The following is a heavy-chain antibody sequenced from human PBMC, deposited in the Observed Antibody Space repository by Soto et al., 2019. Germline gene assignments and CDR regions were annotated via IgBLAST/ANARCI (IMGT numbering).Heavy chain of an antibody. D-gene: IGHD1-26*01. CDR1: GGSISSYY. CDR3: ARRGVGATDYHYYGMDV. CDR2: IYYSGST. V-gene: IGHV4-59*01. Sequence: PSETLSLTCTVSGGSISSYYWSWIRQPPGKGLEWIGYIYYSGSTNYNPSLKSRVTISVDTSKNQFSLKLSSVTAADTAVYYCARRGVGATDYHYYGMDVWGQGTTVTVSS. J-gene: IGHJ6*02.